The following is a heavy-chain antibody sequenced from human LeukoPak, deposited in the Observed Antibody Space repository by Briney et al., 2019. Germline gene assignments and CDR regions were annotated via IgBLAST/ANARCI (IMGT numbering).Heavy chain of an antibody. V-gene: IGHV3-20*04. CDR3: AKGNSGSYSQDWFDP. CDR1: GFTFDDYG. J-gene: IGHJ5*02. CDR2: INWNSGTI. D-gene: IGHD1-26*01. Sequence: RPGGSLRLSCAASGFTFDDYGMSWVRQAPGKGLEWVSGINWNSGTIGYADSVKGRFTISRDNAKNSLYLQMNSLRPEDMALYYCAKGNSGSYSQDWFDPWGQGTLVTVSS.